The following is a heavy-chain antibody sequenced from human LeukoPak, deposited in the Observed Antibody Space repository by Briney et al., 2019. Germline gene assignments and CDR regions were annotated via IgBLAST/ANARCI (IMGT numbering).Heavy chain of an antibody. Sequence: ASVKVSCKASGYTFTSYGITWVRQAPGQGLEWMGWISPYNGNTNYAQKLQGRVTMTTDTSTSTAYMELRSLRSDDTAVYYCARVLMTQGSWFDPWGQGTLVTVSS. CDR3: ARVLMTQGSWFDP. J-gene: IGHJ5*02. V-gene: IGHV1-18*01. CDR1: GYTFTSYG. CDR2: ISPYNGNT.